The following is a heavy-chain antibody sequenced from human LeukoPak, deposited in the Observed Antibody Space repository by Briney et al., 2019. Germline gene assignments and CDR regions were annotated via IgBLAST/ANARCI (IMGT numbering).Heavy chain of an antibody. CDR2: IWYDGSNK. Sequence: GGSLRLSCAASGFTFSSYGMHWVRQAPGKGLEWVAVIWYDGSNKYYADSVKGRFTISRYNSKNTLFLQMNSLRAEDTAVYYCARDPDDYGDYSYFDYWGQGTLVTVSS. CDR3: ARDPDDYGDYSYFDY. J-gene: IGHJ4*02. V-gene: IGHV3-33*01. CDR1: GFTFSSYG. D-gene: IGHD4-17*01.